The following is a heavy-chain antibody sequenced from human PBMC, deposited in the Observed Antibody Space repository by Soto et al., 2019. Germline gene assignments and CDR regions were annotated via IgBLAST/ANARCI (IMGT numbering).Heavy chain of an antibody. V-gene: IGHV4-30-2*01. CDR3: ARVGYYDILTGYSPYYFDY. Sequence: QLQLQESGSGLVKPSQTLSLTCAVSGGSISSGGYSWSWIRQPPGKGLEWIGYIYHSGSTYYNPSLKSRVTISVDRAKNQFSLMLSSVTAADSAVYYCARVGYYDILTGYSPYYFDYWGHGTLVTVAS. D-gene: IGHD3-9*01. J-gene: IGHJ4*01. CDR2: IYHSGST. CDR1: GGSISSGGYS.